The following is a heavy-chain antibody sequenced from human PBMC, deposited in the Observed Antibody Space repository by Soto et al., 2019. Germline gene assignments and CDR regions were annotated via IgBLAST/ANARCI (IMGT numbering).Heavy chain of an antibody. J-gene: IGHJ6*02. CDR2: ISYDGSNK. CDR1: GFTFSSYG. CDR3: AKETELELLHPTSGMDV. D-gene: IGHD1-7*01. V-gene: IGHV3-30*18. Sequence: QVQLVESGGGVVQPGRSLRLSCAASGFTFSSYGMHWVRQAPGKGLEWVAVISYDGSNKYYADSVKGRFTISRDDSKNSLYLQMNSLRAEDTAVYYCAKETELELLHPTSGMDVWGQGTTVTVSS.